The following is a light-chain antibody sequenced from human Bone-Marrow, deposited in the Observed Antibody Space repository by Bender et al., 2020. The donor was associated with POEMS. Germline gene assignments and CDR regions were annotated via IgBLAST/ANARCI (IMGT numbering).Light chain of an antibody. V-gene: IGLV2-8*01. CDR1: SSVVGSYYL. CDR3: SSYAGSTNRYL. Sequence: QSALTQPPSASGSPGQSITISCTGPSSVVGSYYLVSWYQQHPGKTPKLLIFDVTKRPSGVPDRFSGSKSGNTASLTVSGLQAEDEADYYCSSYAGSTNRYLFGTGTRVTV. CDR2: DVT. J-gene: IGLJ1*01.